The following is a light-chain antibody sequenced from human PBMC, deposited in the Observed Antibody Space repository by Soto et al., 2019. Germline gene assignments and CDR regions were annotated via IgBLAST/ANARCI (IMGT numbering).Light chain of an antibody. CDR2: DAS. Sequence: ERVMTQSPATLSVSPGERATLSCRASQSVSSYLAWYQQKPGQAPRLLIYDASNRATGIPARFSGSGSGTDFTLTINSLEPEDFAVYYCQQRSNWPSITFGQGTRLEIK. CDR3: QQRSNWPSIT. J-gene: IGKJ5*01. V-gene: IGKV3-11*01. CDR1: QSVSSY.